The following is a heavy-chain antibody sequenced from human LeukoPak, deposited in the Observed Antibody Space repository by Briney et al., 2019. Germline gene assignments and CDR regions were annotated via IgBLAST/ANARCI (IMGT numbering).Heavy chain of an antibody. D-gene: IGHD3-22*01. CDR1: GDSVSSNSAA. J-gene: IGHJ4*02. V-gene: IGHV6-1*01. Sequence: SQTLSLTCAISGDSVSSNSAAWNWIRQSPSRGLEWLGRTYYRSKWYNDYAVSVKGRITINPDTSKNQFSLQLNSVTPEDTAVYYCARLTYYYDSSGYYYPQGFDYWGQGTLVTISS. CDR2: TYYRSKWYN. CDR3: ARLTYYYDSSGYYYPQGFDY.